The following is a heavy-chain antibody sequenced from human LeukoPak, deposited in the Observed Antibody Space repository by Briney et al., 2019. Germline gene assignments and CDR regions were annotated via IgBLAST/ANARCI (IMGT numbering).Heavy chain of an antibody. CDR1: GYTFTSYG. Sequence: ASVKVSCKASGYTFTSYGISWVRQAPGQGLEWMGWISAYNGNTNYAQKLQGRVTMTTDTSTSTAYMELRSLRSDDTAVYYCARGVCTNGICYGPYYYGMDVWGQGTTVTVSS. CDR3: ARGVCTNGICYGPYYYGMDV. CDR2: ISAYNGNT. D-gene: IGHD2-8*01. V-gene: IGHV1-18*01. J-gene: IGHJ6*02.